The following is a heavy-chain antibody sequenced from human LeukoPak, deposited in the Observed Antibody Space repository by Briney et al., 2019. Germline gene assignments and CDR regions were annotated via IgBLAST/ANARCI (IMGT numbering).Heavy chain of an antibody. CDR3: ARHYDILTGNYYGMDV. CDR2: ISGYNGNT. Sequence: ASVKVSCKASGYTFTNYGITWVRQAPGQGLEWMGWISGYNGNTNYAQKFQGRVSMTTDTSTSTAYMELRSLRSDDTAVYYCARHYDILTGNYYGMDVWGQGTTVTVSS. V-gene: IGHV1-18*01. D-gene: IGHD3-9*01. CDR1: GYTFTNYG. J-gene: IGHJ6*02.